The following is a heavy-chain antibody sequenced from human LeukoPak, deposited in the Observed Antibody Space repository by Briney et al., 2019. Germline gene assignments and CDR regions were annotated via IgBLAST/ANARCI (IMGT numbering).Heavy chain of an antibody. CDR3: ARDELGYSFGSRNDY. J-gene: IGHJ4*01. CDR2: VSSSSKYI. Sequence: GGSLRLSCAASGFTFSSYTINWVRQAPGKGLEWVSYVSSSSKYILYADSVKGRFTVSRDNGKNSVYLQMNSLRVEDTAVYYCARDELGYSFGSRNDYWGQGTLVTVSS. D-gene: IGHD5-18*01. V-gene: IGHV3-21*01. CDR1: GFTFSSYT.